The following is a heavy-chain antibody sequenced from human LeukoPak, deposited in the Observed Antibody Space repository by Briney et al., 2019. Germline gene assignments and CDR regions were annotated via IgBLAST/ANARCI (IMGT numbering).Heavy chain of an antibody. CDR3: ARIVYSSSIDY. CDR1: GGSISSSSYY. V-gene: IGHV4-39*07. Sequence: PSETLSLTCTVSGGSISSSSYYWGWIRQPPGKGLECIGSIYYSGRTHYNPSLKSRVTISVDTSKNQFSLKLSSVTAADTAVYYCARIVYSSSIDYWGQGTLVTVSS. CDR2: IYYSGRT. D-gene: IGHD6-6*01. J-gene: IGHJ4*02.